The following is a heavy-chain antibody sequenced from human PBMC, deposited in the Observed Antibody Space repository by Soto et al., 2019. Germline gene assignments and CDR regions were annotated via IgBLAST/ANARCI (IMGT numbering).Heavy chain of an antibody. V-gene: IGHV4-39*01. CDR2: IYYSGST. Sequence: QLQLQESGPGLVKPSETLSLTCTVSGGSISSSSYYWGWIRQPPGKGLEWIGSIYYSGSTYYNPSLKCRVTISVDTSKNQFSLKLSSVTAADTAVYYCARPLGFGELSPGYWGQGTLVTVSS. J-gene: IGHJ4*02. CDR1: GGSISSSSYY. D-gene: IGHD3-10*01. CDR3: ARPLGFGELSPGY.